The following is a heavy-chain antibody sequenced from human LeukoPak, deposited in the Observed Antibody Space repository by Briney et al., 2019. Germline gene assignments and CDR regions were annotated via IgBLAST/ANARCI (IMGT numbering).Heavy chain of an antibody. D-gene: IGHD3-3*01. CDR3: ARGNTIFGVVVVRGYYFDY. CDR2: MNPNSGNT. Sequence: ASVKVSCKASGYTFTNYDINWVRQATGQGLEWMGWMNPNSGNTGYAQKFQGRVTTTRNTSINTAYMELSSLRSEDTAVYYCARGNTIFGVVVVRGYYFDYWGQGTLVTVSS. V-gene: IGHV1-8*03. J-gene: IGHJ4*02. CDR1: GYTFTNYD.